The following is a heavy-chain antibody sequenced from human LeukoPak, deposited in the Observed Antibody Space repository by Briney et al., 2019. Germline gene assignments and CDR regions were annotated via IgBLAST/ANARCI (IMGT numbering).Heavy chain of an antibody. J-gene: IGHJ5*02. Sequence: ASVKVSCKASGYTFTSYGISWVRQAPGQGLEWMGWISAYNGNTNYAQKLQGRVTMTTDTSTSTAYMELRSLRSDDTAVYYCARDRPGASGWNRRDWFDPWGQGTLVTVSS. CDR2: ISAYNGNT. CDR3: ARDRPGASGWNRRDWFDP. CDR1: GYTFTSYG. D-gene: IGHD6-19*01. V-gene: IGHV1-18*01.